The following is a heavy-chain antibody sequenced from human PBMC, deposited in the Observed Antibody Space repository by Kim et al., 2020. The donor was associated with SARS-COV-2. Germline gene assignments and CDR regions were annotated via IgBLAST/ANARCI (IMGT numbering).Heavy chain of an antibody. CDR1: GFTFSNAW. D-gene: IGHD3-22*01. J-gene: IGHJ6*02. CDR2: IKSKTDGGTT. Sequence: GGSLRLSCAASGFTFSNAWMSWVRQAPGKGLEWVGRIKSKTDGGTTDYAAPVKGRFTISRDDSKNTLYLQMNSLKTEDTAVYYCTTRFGGSSGYYSGMDVGAKEPRSPSP. V-gene: IGHV3-15*01. CDR3: TTRFGGSSGYYSGMDV.